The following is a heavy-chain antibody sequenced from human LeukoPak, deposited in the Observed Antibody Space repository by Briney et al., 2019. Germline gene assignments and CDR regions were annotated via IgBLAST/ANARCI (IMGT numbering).Heavy chain of an antibody. J-gene: IGHJ4*02. CDR3: ARDSGDRTVDY. CDR2: IKPDGSEK. V-gene: IGHV3-7*01. CDR1: GLTFSSYW. Sequence: GGSLRLSCAASGLTFSSYWMSWVRQTPGKGLEWVANIKPDGSEKYYVDSVKGRFTISRDNAKNSLYLQMNSLRAEDTAVYYCARDSGDRTVDYWGQGTLVTVSS. D-gene: IGHD3-10*01.